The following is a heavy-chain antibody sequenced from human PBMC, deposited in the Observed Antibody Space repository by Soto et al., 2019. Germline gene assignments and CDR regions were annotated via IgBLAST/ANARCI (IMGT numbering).Heavy chain of an antibody. CDR3: ARGGDVVLVTAPLDY. J-gene: IGHJ4*02. Sequence: QVQLVQSGAEVKKPGASVKVSCRTSGYTFTNYYMHWVRQAPGQGLECMGIIKCRGGETTYAKKFLGRVTMTRDTSTSTVYMELSRLRSEDTAVYYCARGGDVVLVTAPLDYWGQGTLVTVSS. D-gene: IGHD2-21*02. CDR1: GYTFTNYY. CDR2: IKCRGGET. V-gene: IGHV1-46*03.